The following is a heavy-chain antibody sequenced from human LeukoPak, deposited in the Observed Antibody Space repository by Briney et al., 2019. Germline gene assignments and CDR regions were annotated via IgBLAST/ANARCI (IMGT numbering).Heavy chain of an antibody. D-gene: IGHD3-10*01. Sequence: GGSLRLSCAASGFTFSSYAMSWVRQAPGKGLEWVSAISGSGGSTYYADSVKGRFTISRDNSKNTLYLQMDSLRAEDTAVYYCAKGGTSGSSYNSFLSGMDVWGQGTTVTVSS. CDR2: ISGSGGST. CDR1: GFTFSSYA. V-gene: IGHV3-23*01. CDR3: AKGGTSGSSYNSFLSGMDV. J-gene: IGHJ6*02.